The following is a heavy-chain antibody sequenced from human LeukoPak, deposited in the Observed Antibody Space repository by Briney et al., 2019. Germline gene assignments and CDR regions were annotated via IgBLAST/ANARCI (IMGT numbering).Heavy chain of an antibody. Sequence: SETLSLTCAVYGGSFSGYYWSWIRQPPGKGLEWIGEINHSGSTNYNPSLESRVTMSVDTSKNQFSLKLSSMTAADTAVYYCARDGDTAMILFAFDIWGQGTMVTVSS. CDR1: GGSFSGYY. D-gene: IGHD5-18*01. V-gene: IGHV4-34*01. J-gene: IGHJ3*02. CDR2: INHSGST. CDR3: ARDGDTAMILFAFDI.